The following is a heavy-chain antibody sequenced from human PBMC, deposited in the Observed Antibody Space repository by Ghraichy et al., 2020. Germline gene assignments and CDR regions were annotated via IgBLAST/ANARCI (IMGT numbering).Heavy chain of an antibody. Sequence: GGSLRLSCAASGFTFSSYWMSWVRQAPGKGLEWVANIKEDGSEKYYVDSVRGRFTISRDNAKNSLYLQMDSLRAEDTAIYYCARDPGWLQFDYWGQGTLVTVSS. V-gene: IGHV3-7*01. CDR1: GFTFSSYW. D-gene: IGHD5-24*01. J-gene: IGHJ4*02. CDR3: ARDPGWLQFDY. CDR2: IKEDGSEK.